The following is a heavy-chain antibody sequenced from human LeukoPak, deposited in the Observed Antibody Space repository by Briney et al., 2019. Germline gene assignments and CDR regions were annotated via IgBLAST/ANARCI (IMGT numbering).Heavy chain of an antibody. J-gene: IGHJ4*02. CDR2: INPNTGGT. Sequence: ASVKVSFKASGYTFTVFYMHWVRQAPGQGLEWMGWINPNTGGTNYAQKLQGRVTITRDTSITTAYMELSRLTSDDTAVYYCASLGDFFGSGSYAPFDYWGQGSLVTVSS. CDR3: ASLGDFFGSGSYAPFDY. D-gene: IGHD3-10*01. CDR1: GYTFTVFY. V-gene: IGHV1-2*02.